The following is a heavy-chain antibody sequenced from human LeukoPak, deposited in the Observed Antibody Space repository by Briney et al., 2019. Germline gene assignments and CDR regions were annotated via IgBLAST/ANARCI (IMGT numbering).Heavy chain of an antibody. CDR1: GYMFNIYG. CDR3: ARSPPSTGYDRFDT. J-gene: IGHJ4*02. CDR2: ISAFNGNT. D-gene: IGHD5-12*01. Sequence: DSVKVTCKASGYMFNIYGISWVRQAPGQGLEWMGWISAFNGNTNYARNFQDRVTMTTDTSTSTAYMELTSLRSDDTAVYYCARSPPSTGYDRFDTWGQGTLVTVSS. V-gene: IGHV1-18*01.